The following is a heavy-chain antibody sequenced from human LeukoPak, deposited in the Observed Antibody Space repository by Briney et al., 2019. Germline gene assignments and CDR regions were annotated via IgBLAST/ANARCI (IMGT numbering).Heavy chain of an antibody. J-gene: IGHJ4*02. V-gene: IGHV3-30-3*01. CDR1: GFTFSSYA. CDR3: AKGSASLWFGEFDS. Sequence: GGSLRLSCAASGFTFSSYAMHWVRQAPGKGLEWVAVISYDGSNKYYADSVKGRFTISRDNSKNTLYLQMNSLRADDTAVYYCAKGSASLWFGEFDSWGQGILVTVTS. CDR2: ISYDGSNK. D-gene: IGHD3-10*01.